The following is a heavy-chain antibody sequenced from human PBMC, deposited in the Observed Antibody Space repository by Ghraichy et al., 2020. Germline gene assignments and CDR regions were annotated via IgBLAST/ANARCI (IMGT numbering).Heavy chain of an antibody. CDR3: ARGPYYYDSSGYYSYYYYGMDV. CDR1: GGSISSYY. Sequence: ESLNISCTVSGGSISSYYWSWIRQPPGKGLEWIGYIYYSGSTNSNPSLKSRVTISVDTSKNQFSLKLSSVTAADTAVYYCARGPYYYDSSGYYSYYYYGMDVWGQGTTVTVSS. V-gene: IGHV4-59*01. D-gene: IGHD3-22*01. J-gene: IGHJ6*02. CDR2: IYYSGST.